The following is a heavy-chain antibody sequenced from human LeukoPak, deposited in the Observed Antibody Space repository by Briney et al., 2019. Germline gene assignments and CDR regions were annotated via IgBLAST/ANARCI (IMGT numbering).Heavy chain of an antibody. V-gene: IGHV3-33*08. CDR3: ARDGSYGSGSYPDY. CDR2: IWYDGSNK. CDR1: GFTFSSHA. J-gene: IGHJ4*02. Sequence: PGGSLRLSCAASGFTFSSHAMSWVRQAPGKGLEWVAVIWYDGSNKYYADSVKGRFTISRDNSKNTLYLQMNSLRAEDTAVYYCARDGSYGSGSYPDYWGQGTLVTVSS. D-gene: IGHD3-10*01.